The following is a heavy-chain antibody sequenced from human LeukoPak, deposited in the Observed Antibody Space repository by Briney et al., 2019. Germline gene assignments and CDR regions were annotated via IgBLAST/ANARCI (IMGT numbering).Heavy chain of an antibody. J-gene: IGHJ6*03. D-gene: IGHD3-16*01. CDR1: AGSIGNYY. V-gene: IGHV4-4*07. CDR3: ARSVLDETYYMDV. CDR2: IYSSGNT. Sequence: PSETLSLTCTVSAGSIGNYYWSWIRQPAGKGLEWIGRIYSSGNTNYNPSLKSRVTMPVDTSKNQFSLKLNSLTAADTAVYYCARSVLDETYYMDVWGKGTSVTVSS.